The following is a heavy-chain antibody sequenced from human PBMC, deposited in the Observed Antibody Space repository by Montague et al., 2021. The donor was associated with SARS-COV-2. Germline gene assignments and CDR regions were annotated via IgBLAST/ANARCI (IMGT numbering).Heavy chain of an antibody. CDR2: IYYSGST. CDR1: GGSISSYY. J-gene: IGHJ6*02. D-gene: IGHD3-9*01. Sequence: SETLSLTCTVSGGSISSYYWSWIRQPPGKGLEWIGYIYYSGSTNYNPSLKSRVTISVDTSKNQFSPKLSSVIAADTAVYYCARSAFRYFGRPGMDVWGQGTTVTVSS. V-gene: IGHV4-59*08. CDR3: ARSAFRYFGRPGMDV.